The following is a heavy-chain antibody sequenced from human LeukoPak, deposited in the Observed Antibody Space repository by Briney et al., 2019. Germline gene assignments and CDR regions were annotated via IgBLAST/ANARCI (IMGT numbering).Heavy chain of an antibody. Sequence: TSETLSLTCTVSGGSIGSSSYYWGWIRQPPGKGLEWIGSIYYSGSTYYNPSLKSRVTISVDTSKNQFSLKLSSVTAADTAVYYCARVCDYDFWSGYSGISYMDVWGKGTTVTVSS. J-gene: IGHJ6*03. D-gene: IGHD3-3*01. CDR3: ARVCDYDFWSGYSGISYMDV. CDR1: GGSIGSSSYY. V-gene: IGHV4-39*07. CDR2: IYYSGST.